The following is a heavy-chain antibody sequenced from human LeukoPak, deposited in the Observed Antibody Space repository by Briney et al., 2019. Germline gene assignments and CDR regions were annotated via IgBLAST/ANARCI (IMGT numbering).Heavy chain of an antibody. V-gene: IGHV3-23*01. Sequence: PGGSLRLSCAASGFTFSSYAISWVRQAPGKGLEWVSAISGSGGSTYYTDSVKGRFTISRDNSKNTLYLQMNSLRAEDTAVYQCAKVRYYHDNSDAFEIWGQGTMVTVSS. D-gene: IGHD3-22*01. J-gene: IGHJ3*02. CDR2: ISGSGGST. CDR1: GFTFSSYA. CDR3: AKVRYYHDNSDAFEI.